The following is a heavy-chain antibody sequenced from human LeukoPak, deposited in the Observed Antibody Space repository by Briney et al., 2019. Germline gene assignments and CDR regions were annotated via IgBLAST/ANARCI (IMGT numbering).Heavy chain of an antibody. J-gene: IGHJ4*02. CDR3: AKDDGIAVAGVDY. Sequence: QSGGSLRLSCAASGLTGSHNYVSWVRQAPGKGLEWVSSISGSAINTYYADSVKGRFTISRDNSKNTLYLQMNSLRAEDTAVYYCAKDDGIAVAGVDYWGQGTLVTVSS. CDR1: GLTGSHNY. D-gene: IGHD6-19*01. V-gene: IGHV3-23*01. CDR2: ISGSAINT.